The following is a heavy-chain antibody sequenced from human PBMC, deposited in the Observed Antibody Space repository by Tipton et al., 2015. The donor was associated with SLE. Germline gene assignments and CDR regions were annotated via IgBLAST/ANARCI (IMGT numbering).Heavy chain of an antibody. Sequence: GSLRLSCAASGISFSDYYMSWIRQAPGKGLEWLSKISRSGKTIYYADSVKGRFTISRDNAKNSLYLQMNSLRDEDTAMYYCARALINYSDRGGYNWYFDLWGRGTLVTVSS. CDR2: ISRSGKTI. CDR1: GISFSDYY. V-gene: IGHV3-11*04. D-gene: IGHD3-22*01. CDR3: ARALINYSDRGGYNWYFDL. J-gene: IGHJ2*01.